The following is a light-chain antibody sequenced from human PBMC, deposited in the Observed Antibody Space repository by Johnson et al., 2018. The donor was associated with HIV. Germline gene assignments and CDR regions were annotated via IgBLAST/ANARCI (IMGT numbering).Light chain of an antibody. Sequence: QSVLTQPPSVSAAPGQKVTISCSGSSSNLGNNYVSWYQQLPGTAPKLLIYDNNKRPSGIPDRFSGSKSGTSATLGITGLQTGDEADYYCGTWDSSLSSYVFGPGTEVTVL. J-gene: IGLJ1*01. V-gene: IGLV1-51*01. CDR1: SSNLGNNY. CDR2: DNN. CDR3: GTWDSSLSSYV.